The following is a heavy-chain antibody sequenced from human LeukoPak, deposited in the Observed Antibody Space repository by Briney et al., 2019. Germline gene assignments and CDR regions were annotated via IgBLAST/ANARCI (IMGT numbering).Heavy chain of an antibody. CDR1: GGSTSRYY. CDR3: ARLPGIAAV. J-gene: IGHJ4*02. D-gene: IGHD6-13*01. CDR2: IYYSGST. Sequence: SETLSLTCTVSGGSTSRYYWSWIRQPPGKRLEWLGYIYYSGSTTYNPSLKRRLTMSVDTSKNQISLKLISLTAADTAVYYCARLPGIAAVWGQGTLATVSS. V-gene: IGHV4-59*08.